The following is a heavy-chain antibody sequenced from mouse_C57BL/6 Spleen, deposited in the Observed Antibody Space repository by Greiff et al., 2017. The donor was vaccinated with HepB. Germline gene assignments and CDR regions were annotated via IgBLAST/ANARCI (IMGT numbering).Heavy chain of an antibody. CDR1: GYTFTSYW. CDR2: IDPSDSYT. CDR3: ARSGFAD. Sequence: VQLQESGAELVKPGASVKLSCKASGYTFTSYWMQWVKQRPGQGLEWIGEIDPSDSYTNYNQKFKGKATLTVDTSSSTAYMQLRSLTSEDSAVYYSARSGFADWGKGTLVTVSA. J-gene: IGHJ3*01. V-gene: IGHV1-50*01.